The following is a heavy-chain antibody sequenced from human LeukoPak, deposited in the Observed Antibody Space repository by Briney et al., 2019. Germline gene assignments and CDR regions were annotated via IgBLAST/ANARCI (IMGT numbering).Heavy chain of an antibody. D-gene: IGHD4-17*01. CDR2: IYYSGST. V-gene: IGHV4-39*07. J-gene: IGHJ4*02. CDR1: GGSISSSSYY. CDR3: AGGLTTVTSPFDY. Sequence: PSETLSLTCTVSGGSISSSSYYWGWIRQPPGKGLEWIGSIYYSGSTNYNPSLKSRVTISVDTSKNQFSLKLSSVTAADTAVYYCAGGLTTVTSPFDYWGQGTLVTVSS.